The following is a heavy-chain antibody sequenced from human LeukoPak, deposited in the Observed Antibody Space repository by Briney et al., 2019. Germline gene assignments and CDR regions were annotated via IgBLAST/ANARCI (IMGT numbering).Heavy chain of an antibody. J-gene: IGHJ1*01. D-gene: IGHD6-13*01. V-gene: IGHV5-51*01. Sequence: GESLKISCQGSGYSFTSYWIGWVRQMPGKGLEWMGIIYPGDSDTRYSPSFQGQVTISADKSISTAYLQWSSLKASDTAMYYCARPAAGTKLYFQHWGQGTLVTVSS. CDR3: ARPAAGTKLYFQH. CDR2: IYPGDSDT. CDR1: GYSFTSYW.